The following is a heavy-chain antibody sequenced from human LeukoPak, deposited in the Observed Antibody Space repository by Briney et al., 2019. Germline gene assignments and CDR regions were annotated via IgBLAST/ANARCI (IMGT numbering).Heavy chain of an antibody. J-gene: IGHJ6*03. CDR3: ARHARGSGSYSYYYYYMDV. V-gene: IGHV5-51*01. CDR2: IYPGDSDT. D-gene: IGHD3-10*01. Sequence: PGESLKISCKGSGYSFTSYWMGWVRQMPGKGLGWMGIIYPGDSDTRYSPSFQGQVTISADKSISTAYLQWSSLKASDTAMYYCARHARGSGSYSYYYYYMDVWGKGTTVTVPS. CDR1: GYSFTSYW.